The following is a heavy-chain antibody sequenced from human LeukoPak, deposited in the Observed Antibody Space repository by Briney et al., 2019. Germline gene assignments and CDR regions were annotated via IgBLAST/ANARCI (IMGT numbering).Heavy chain of an antibody. D-gene: IGHD4-17*01. CDR3: ARQRDYGDYLDALDV. CDR2: IYYNGST. Sequence: SETLSLTCTVSGGSISSGGYYWSWIRQHPGKGLEWIGYIYYNGSTNYNPSLKSRVTISVDTSKNQFSLKLSSVTAADTAVYYCARQRDYGDYLDALDVWGQGTMVTVSS. V-gene: IGHV4-61*08. CDR1: GGSISSGGYY. J-gene: IGHJ3*01.